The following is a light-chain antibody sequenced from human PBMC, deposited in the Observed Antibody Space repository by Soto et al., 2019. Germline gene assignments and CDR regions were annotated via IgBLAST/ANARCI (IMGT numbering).Light chain of an antibody. CDR1: QSVGSD. CDR2: GAS. CDR3: QQHNNWPPPIT. Sequence: EIVMTQSPATLSVSPGERATLSCRASQSVGSDLAWYQQKPGQAPRLLIYGASTRATGIPARFSGSGFGTEFTLPISSLQSEDFAVYYCQQHNNWPPPITFGQGTRLEIK. J-gene: IGKJ5*01. V-gene: IGKV3-15*01.